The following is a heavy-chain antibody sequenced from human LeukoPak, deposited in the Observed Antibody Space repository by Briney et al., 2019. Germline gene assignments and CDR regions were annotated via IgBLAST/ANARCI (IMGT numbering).Heavy chain of an antibody. CDR1: GDSISSSNSY. V-gene: IGHV4-39*01. CDR3: ARAAAGTTNYYYYYYMDV. J-gene: IGHJ6*03. CDR2: IYYSGNT. Sequence: SETLSLTCTVSGDSISSSNSYWGWIRQPPGKGLEWIGSIYYSGNTYYNASLKSRVTISVDTSKNQFSLKLSSVTAADTGLYYCARAAAGTTNYYYYYYMDVWGKGTTVTVSS. D-gene: IGHD6-13*01.